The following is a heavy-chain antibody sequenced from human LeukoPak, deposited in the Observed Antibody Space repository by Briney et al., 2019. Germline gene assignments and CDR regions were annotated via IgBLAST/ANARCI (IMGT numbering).Heavy chain of an antibody. D-gene: IGHD3-3*01. CDR3: ARGHTDFWSGYYSYYFDY. Sequence: SETLSLTCAVYGGSFSGYYWSWIRQPPGKGLEWIGEINHSGSTNYNPSLKSRVTISVDTSKNQFSLKLSSVTAADTAVYYCARGHTDFWSGYYSYYFDYWGQGTLVTVSS. J-gene: IGHJ4*02. CDR2: INHSGST. V-gene: IGHV4-34*01. CDR1: GGSFSGYY.